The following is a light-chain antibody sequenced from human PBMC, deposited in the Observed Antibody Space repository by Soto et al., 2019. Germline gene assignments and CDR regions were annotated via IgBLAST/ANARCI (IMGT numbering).Light chain of an antibody. Sequence: AIRMTQSPSSLSASTGDRVTITCRASQGSSSYLAWYQQKPGKAPKLLIYAASTLQSGVPSRFCGSGSGTDFTLTISCLQSEDFATYYCQQYYSYLGTFGQGTKVEIK. V-gene: IGKV1-8*01. CDR2: AAS. CDR3: QQYYSYLGT. CDR1: QGSSSY. J-gene: IGKJ1*01.